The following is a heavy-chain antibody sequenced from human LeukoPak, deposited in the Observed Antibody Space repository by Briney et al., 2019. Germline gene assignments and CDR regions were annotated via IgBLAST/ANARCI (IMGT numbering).Heavy chain of an antibody. V-gene: IGHV3-23*01. Sequence: GGSLRLSCAASGFTFSIYGMHWVRQAPGKGLEWVSAISGSGGRTYYAHSVKGRFTISRDNSKNTLYLQINSLRAEDTAVYYCAKYNWRLVYYFDYWGQGTLVTVSS. D-gene: IGHD1-20*01. CDR3: AKYNWRLVYYFDY. CDR1: GFTFSIYG. J-gene: IGHJ4*02. CDR2: ISGSGGRT.